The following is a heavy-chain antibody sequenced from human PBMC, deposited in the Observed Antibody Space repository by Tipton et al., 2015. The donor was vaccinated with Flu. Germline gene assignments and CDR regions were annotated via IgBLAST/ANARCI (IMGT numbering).Heavy chain of an antibody. CDR3: ARLSYYDVDLKNFYFDY. CDR2: IYPSGTT. D-gene: IGHD3-10*02. J-gene: IGHJ4*02. CDR1: GYSFNGAYF. V-gene: IGHV4-38-2*01. Sequence: GLVKPSETLSLTCAVSGYSFNGAYFCAWIRQPPGKRLELIGSIYPSGTTYYNPSLKSRVTISVDTSKSQFSLMLRSVTAADTAVYYCARLSYYDVDLKNFYFDYWGQGALVTVSS.